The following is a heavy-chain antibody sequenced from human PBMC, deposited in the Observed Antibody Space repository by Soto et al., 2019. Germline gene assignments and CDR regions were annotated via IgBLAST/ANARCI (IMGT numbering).Heavy chain of an antibody. CDR3: ARGGWSLDY. CDR1: GGSIISHY. V-gene: IGHV4-59*11. D-gene: IGHD2-15*01. Sequence: QVQLQESGPGLVKPGETLSLTCSVSGGSIISHYWSWIRQPPGKGLEWIGYIHYTGSTDYSPSLKSRLTISVDTSKNQFSLKLSSVTAADTAVYYCARGGWSLDYWGQGTLVTVSS. J-gene: IGHJ4*02. CDR2: IHYTGST.